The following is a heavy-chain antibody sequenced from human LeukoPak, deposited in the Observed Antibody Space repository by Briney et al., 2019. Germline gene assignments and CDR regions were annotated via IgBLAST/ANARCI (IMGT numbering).Heavy chain of an antibody. Sequence: GGSLRLSCAASGFTFSSYSMNWVRQAPGKGLEWVSFISSSCSYIYYADSVKGRFTISRDNAKNSLYLQMNSLRAEDTAVYYCARAGYTYVTLYYWGQGTLVTVSS. CDR3: ARAGYTYVTLYY. CDR1: GFTFSSYS. J-gene: IGHJ4*02. CDR2: ISSSCSYI. V-gene: IGHV3-21*01. D-gene: IGHD5-18*01.